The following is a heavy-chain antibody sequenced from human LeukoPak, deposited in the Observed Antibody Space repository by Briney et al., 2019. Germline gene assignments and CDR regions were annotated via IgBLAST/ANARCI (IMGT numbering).Heavy chain of an antibody. V-gene: IGHV3-7*01. Sequence: GGSLRLSCEASGYSFTSYWMSWVRQAPGKGLEWVANIKQDGSEKYYVDSVKGRFTISRDNAKNSLYLQMNSLRAEDTAVYYCARDWEMATISPEYYFDYWGQGTLVTVSS. CDR1: GYSFTSYW. CDR2: IKQDGSEK. CDR3: ARDWEMATISPEYYFDY. J-gene: IGHJ4*02. D-gene: IGHD5-24*01.